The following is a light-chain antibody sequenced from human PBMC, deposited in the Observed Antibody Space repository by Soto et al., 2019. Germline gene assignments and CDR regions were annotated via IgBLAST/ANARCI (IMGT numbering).Light chain of an antibody. CDR2: EVR. Sequence: VLTQPASVSGSPGQSITIACTGTNRDVGSYNLVSWYQQRPGEAPKLIISEVRNRPSGISYRFTGSKSGNTASLTISGLQAEDEADYYCSSYTTTSTLVFGGGTKVTVL. CDR1: NRDVGSYNL. V-gene: IGLV2-14*01. CDR3: SSYTTTSTLV. J-gene: IGLJ3*02.